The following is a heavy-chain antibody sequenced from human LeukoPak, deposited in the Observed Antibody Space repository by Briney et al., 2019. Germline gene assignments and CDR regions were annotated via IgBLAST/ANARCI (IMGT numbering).Heavy chain of an antibody. J-gene: IGHJ4*02. CDR1: GFTFSSYA. D-gene: IGHD5-12*01. CDR3: ARGERQSVDIVAPSY. CDR2: ISGSGGST. Sequence: GGSLRLSCAASGFTFSSYAMSWVRQAPGKGLEWVSAISGSGGSTYYADSVKGRFTISRDNSKNSLYLQMNSLRAEDTAVYYCARGERQSVDIVAPSYWGQGTLVTVSS. V-gene: IGHV3-23*01.